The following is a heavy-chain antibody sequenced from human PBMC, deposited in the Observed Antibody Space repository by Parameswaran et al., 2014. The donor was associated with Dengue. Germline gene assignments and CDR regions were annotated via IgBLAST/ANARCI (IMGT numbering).Heavy chain of an antibody. CDR2: IYSGGST. CDR3: AREGRVDSSGYWVNYYYYGMDV. CDR1: GFTVSSNY. V-gene: IGHV3-53*01. Sequence: QAGGSLRLSCAASGFTVSSNYMSWVRQAPGKGLEWVSVIYSGGSTYYADSVKGRFTISRDNSKNTLYLQMNSLRAEDTAVYYCAREGRVDSSGYWVNYYYYGMDVWGQGTTVTVSS. J-gene: IGHJ6*02. D-gene: IGHD3-22*01.